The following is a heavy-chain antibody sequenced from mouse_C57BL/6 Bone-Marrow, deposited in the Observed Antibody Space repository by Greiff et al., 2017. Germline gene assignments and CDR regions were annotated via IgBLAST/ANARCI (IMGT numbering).Heavy chain of an antibody. CDR2: IYPTSGRT. CDR1: GYTFTSYW. CDR3: ARSGPLGRSFDY. V-gene: IGHV1-55*01. J-gene: IGHJ2*01. Sequence: VQLQQSGAELVKPGASVKMSCKASGYTFTSYWITWVKQRPGQGLEWIGDIYPTSGRTIYNEKFKSKAILTVDTSSNTAYMQLSSLTSEDSAVFYCARSGPLGRSFDYWGQGTTLTVSS. D-gene: IGHD4-1*01.